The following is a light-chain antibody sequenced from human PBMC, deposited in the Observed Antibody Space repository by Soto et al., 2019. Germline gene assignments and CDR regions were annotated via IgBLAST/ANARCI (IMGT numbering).Light chain of an antibody. V-gene: IGKV1-27*01. J-gene: IGKJ4*01. Sequence: DIQMTQSPSSLSASVGDRITITCRASQDISNYLAWYQQRPGKVPKHLIYAASTLQSGVPSRFSGSGSGTDFTLTICSLLPEDVATYYCQKYDNAPRTFGGGTRVESK. CDR2: AAS. CDR1: QDISNY. CDR3: QKYDNAPRT.